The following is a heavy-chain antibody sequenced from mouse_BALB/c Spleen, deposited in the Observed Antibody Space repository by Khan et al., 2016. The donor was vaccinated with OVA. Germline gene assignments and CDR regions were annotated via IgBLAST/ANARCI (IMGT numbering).Heavy chain of an antibody. CDR3: ARHGSISWFAY. J-gene: IGHJ3*01. Sequence: VQLQQSGPELMKPGASVKISCKASGYSFTTYYIHWVKQSHGKSLEWIGYIDPFNDDTNSNQKFKGKATLTVDKSCSTAYMHLSSLTSEDSAVYYCARHGSISWFAYWGQGTLVTVSA. V-gene: IGHV1S135*01. D-gene: IGHD1-1*01. CDR2: IDPFNDDT. CDR1: GYSFTTYY.